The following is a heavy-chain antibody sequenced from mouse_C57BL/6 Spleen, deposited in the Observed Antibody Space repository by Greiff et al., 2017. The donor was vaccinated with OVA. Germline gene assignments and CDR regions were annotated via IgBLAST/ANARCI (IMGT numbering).Heavy chain of an antibody. D-gene: IGHD1-1*01. Sequence: VQLQQPGAELVKPGASVKLSCKASGYTFTSYWMHWVKQRPGQGLEWIGMIHPNSGSTNYNEKFKSKATLTVDKSSSTAYMQLSSLTSEDSAVYYCAYYYGSIFDYWGQGTTLTVSS. CDR1: GYTFTSYW. J-gene: IGHJ2*01. V-gene: IGHV1-64*01. CDR3: AYYYGSIFDY. CDR2: IHPNSGST.